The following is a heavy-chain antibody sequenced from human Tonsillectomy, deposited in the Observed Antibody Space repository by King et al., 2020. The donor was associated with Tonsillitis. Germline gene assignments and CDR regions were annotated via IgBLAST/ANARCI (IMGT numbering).Heavy chain of an antibody. CDR3: ARGFSSSWYPHYYYYYYMDV. V-gene: IGHV4-34*01. CDR1: GGSFSGYY. CDR2: INHSGST. D-gene: IGHD6-13*01. Sequence: VQLQQWGAGLLKPSETLSLTCAVYGGSFSGYYWSWLRQPPGKGLEWIGEINHSGSTNYNPSLKSRVTISVDTSKNQFSLKLSSVTAADTAVYYCARGFSSSWYPHYYYYYYMDVWGKGTTVTVSS. J-gene: IGHJ6*03.